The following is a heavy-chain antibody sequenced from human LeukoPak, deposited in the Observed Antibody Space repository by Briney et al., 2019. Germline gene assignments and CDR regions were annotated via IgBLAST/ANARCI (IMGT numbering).Heavy chain of an antibody. CDR3: ARWRAGTGQQPFMYYYYYGMDV. CDR2: IYYSGST. D-gene: IGHD6-13*01. V-gene: IGHV4-39*07. J-gene: IGHJ6*02. CDR1: GGPISSSSYY. Sequence: SETLSLTCTVSGGPISSSSYYWGWIRQPPGKGLEWIGSIYYSGSTYYNPSLKSRVTISVDTSKNQFSLKMSSVTAADTAVYYCARWRAGTGQQPFMYYYYYGMDVWGQGTTVTVSS.